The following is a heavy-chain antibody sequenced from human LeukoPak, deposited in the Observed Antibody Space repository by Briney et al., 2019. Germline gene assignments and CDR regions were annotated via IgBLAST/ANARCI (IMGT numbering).Heavy chain of an antibody. CDR3: ARRAYSSDYAFDI. J-gene: IGHJ3*02. Sequence: ASVKVSCKASGYTFTSYDINWVRQATGQGLEWMGWMNPNSGNTGYAQEFQGRVTMTRNTSISTAYMELSSLRSEDTAVYYCARRAYSSDYAFDIWGQGTMVTVSS. CDR2: MNPNSGNT. V-gene: IGHV1-8*01. D-gene: IGHD6-19*01. CDR1: GYTFTSYD.